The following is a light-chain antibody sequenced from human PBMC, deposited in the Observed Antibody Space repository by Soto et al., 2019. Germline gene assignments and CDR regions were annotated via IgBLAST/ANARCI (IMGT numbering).Light chain of an antibody. Sequence: EIVMTQSPATLSVSPGERATLSCRASQSVSSNLAWYQQKPGQAPRLLIYGASDRATGIPDRFSGSGSGTDFTLTISRLEPEDFAVYYCQQYGSSPLTFGPGTKVDIK. CDR2: GAS. V-gene: IGKV3-20*01. CDR1: QSVSSN. J-gene: IGKJ3*01. CDR3: QQYGSSPLT.